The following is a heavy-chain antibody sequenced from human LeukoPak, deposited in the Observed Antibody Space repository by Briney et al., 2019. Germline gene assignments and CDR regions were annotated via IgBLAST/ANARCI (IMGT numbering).Heavy chain of an antibody. CDR2: ISSSGSTI. D-gene: IGHD6-19*01. Sequence: GGSLRLSCAASGFTFSSYSMNWVRQAPGKGLEWVSYISSSGSTIYYADSVKGRFTISRDNAKNSLYLQMNSLRAEDTAVYYCARSYSSGWYYYYYGMDVWGQGTTVTVSS. CDR1: GFTFSSYS. V-gene: IGHV3-48*04. CDR3: ARSYSSGWYYYYYGMDV. J-gene: IGHJ6*02.